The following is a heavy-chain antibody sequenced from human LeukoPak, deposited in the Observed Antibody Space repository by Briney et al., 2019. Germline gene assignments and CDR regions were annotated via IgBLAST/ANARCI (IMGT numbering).Heavy chain of an antibody. Sequence: PGGSLRLSCAGSGFSFNSYALHWVRQAPGKGLEWVSGISGLGDKQYYADSAKGRFTISRDNSKNTVYLDMNSLRVEETGIYYCAKDSSAWYFYFDSWGQGTPVTVSS. V-gene: IGHV3-23*01. J-gene: IGHJ4*01. CDR2: ISGLGDKQ. CDR3: AKDSSAWYFYFDS. D-gene: IGHD6-13*01. CDR1: GFSFNSYA.